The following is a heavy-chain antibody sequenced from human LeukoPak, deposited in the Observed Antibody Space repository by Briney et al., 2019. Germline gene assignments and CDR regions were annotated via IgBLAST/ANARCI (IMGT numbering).Heavy chain of an antibody. D-gene: IGHD1-20*01. V-gene: IGHV1-18*01. CDR2: ISAYNGNT. Sequence: ASVNVSCMASGYTFTSYGISWVRQAPGQVLDWMGWISAYNGNTNYAQTVQGRVTMTTDTSTSTAYMELRSLRSDDTAVYYCARDGRYNLNYADYWGQGTLVTASS. CDR1: GYTFTSYG. J-gene: IGHJ4*02. CDR3: ARDGRYNLNYADY.